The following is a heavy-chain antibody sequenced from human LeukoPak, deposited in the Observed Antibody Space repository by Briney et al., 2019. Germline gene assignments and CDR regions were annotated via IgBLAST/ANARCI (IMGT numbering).Heavy chain of an antibody. CDR2: INPNSGGT. D-gene: IGHD6-19*01. V-gene: IGHV1-2*02. Sequence: ASVKVSCKASGYTFTGYYMHWVRQAAGLGREWMGWINPNSGGTNYAQKFQGRVTMTRDTSISTAYMELSRLRSDDTAVYYCAREALGYSSGYFDYWGQGTLVTVSS. J-gene: IGHJ4*02. CDR1: GYTFTGYY. CDR3: AREALGYSSGYFDY.